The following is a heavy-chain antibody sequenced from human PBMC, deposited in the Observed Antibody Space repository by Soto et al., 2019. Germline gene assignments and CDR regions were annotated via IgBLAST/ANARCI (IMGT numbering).Heavy chain of an antibody. Sequence: GGSLRLSCAASGFTFSSYAMSWVRQAPGKGLEWVSAISGSGGSTYYADSVKGRFTISRDNSKNTLYLQMNSLRAEDTAVYYCAKVLTPSYYDFWSGTVDAFDIWGQGTMVTVSS. D-gene: IGHD3-3*01. CDR3: AKVLTPSYYDFWSGTVDAFDI. V-gene: IGHV3-23*01. J-gene: IGHJ3*02. CDR2: ISGSGGST. CDR1: GFTFSSYA.